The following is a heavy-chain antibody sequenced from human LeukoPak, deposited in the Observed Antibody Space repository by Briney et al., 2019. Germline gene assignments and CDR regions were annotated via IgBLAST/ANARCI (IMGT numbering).Heavy chain of an antibody. CDR2: IWYDGSNK. J-gene: IGHJ4*02. V-gene: IGHV3-33*08. Sequence: PGGSLRLSCAASGFTFSSYAMHWVRQAPGKGLEWVAVIWYDGSNKYYADSAKGRFTISRDNSKNTLYLQMNSLRAEDTAVYYCARDRISFIVIPRGFDYWGQGTLVTVSS. CDR1: GFTFSSYA. CDR3: ARDRISFIVIPRGFDY. D-gene: IGHD3-16*02.